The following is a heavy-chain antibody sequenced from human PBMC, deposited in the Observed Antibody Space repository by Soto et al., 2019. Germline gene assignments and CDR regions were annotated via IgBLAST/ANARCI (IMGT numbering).Heavy chain of an antibody. Sequence: PGESLKISCKGSGYTFTSYWIGWVRQMPGEGLEWLGVIYPGDSDTNYSPSFQGHVTISADKSISTAYLQWSSLKASDTAMYYCAGAYCGGDCYHNWFDPWGQGTLVTVSS. CDR2: IYPGDSDT. D-gene: IGHD2-21*02. CDR1: GYTFTSYW. V-gene: IGHV5-51*01. J-gene: IGHJ5*02. CDR3: AGAYCGGDCYHNWFDP.